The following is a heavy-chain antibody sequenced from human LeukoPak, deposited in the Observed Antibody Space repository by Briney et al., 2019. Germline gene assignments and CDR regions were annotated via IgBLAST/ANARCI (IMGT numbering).Heavy chain of an antibody. V-gene: IGHV4-4*02. J-gene: IGHJ3*02. CDR3: ASSSLVVVVTYGFDI. CDR1: SGPFTTTKW. Sequence: SGTLSLTCTVSSGPFTTTKWWSWVRPPPGGGLEWIGVISHTGSTNYNPSFNSRVTMSVDKSKNQFSLNLKSVTAADTALYYCASSSLVVVVTYGFDIWGRGTAVTVSS. D-gene: IGHD2-21*01. CDR2: ISHTGST.